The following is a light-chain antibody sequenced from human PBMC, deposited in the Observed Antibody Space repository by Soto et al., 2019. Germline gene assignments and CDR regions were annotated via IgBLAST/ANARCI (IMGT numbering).Light chain of an antibody. J-gene: IGKJ5*01. CDR1: QSLVHSDGRTY. Sequence: LMTQSPLSLPVTLGQPASISCRSSQSLVHSDGRTYLSWFQQRPGQSPRRLIYKVSNRDSGVPDRFSGGGSCTDFTLRISRVEAEDVGVYYCLVGTHGVTFGQGTRLEIK. CDR2: KVS. V-gene: IGKV2-30*02. CDR3: LVGTHGVT.